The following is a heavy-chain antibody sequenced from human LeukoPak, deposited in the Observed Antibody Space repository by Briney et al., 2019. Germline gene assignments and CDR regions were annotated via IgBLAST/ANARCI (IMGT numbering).Heavy chain of an antibody. CDR1: GGSISSGSYY. CDR3: AKDRGILDV. CDR2: IYTSGST. V-gene: IGHV4-61*02. D-gene: IGHD3-10*01. J-gene: IGHJ6*04. Sequence: SQTLSLTCTVSGGSISSGSYYWSWIRQPAGKGLEWIGRIYTSGSTNYNPSLKSRVTISVDTSKNQFSLKLSSVTAADTAVYYCAKDRGILDVWGKGTTVTVSS.